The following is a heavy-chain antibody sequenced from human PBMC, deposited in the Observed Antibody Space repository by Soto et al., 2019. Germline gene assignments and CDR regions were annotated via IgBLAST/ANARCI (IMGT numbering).Heavy chain of an antibody. D-gene: IGHD1-26*01. V-gene: IGHV1-8*01. CDR3: AKGRADRGETIDYYYYCYLDV. CDR1: GYTFSTYD. Sequence: QVQLVQSGTEVKKPGASVKVSCKASGYTFSTYDINWVRQATGQGLEWVGWMNPKTGNTAYAQKFQGRATMTRNTLTNTAYMELNTLRSEDTATYYCAKGRADRGETIDYYYYCYLDVWGKGTTVIVSS. CDR2: MNPKTGNT. J-gene: IGHJ6*03.